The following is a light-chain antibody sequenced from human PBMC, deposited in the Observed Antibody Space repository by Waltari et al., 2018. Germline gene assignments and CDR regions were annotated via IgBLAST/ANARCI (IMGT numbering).Light chain of an antibody. CDR3: QSYDTTLSVV. V-gene: IGLV1-40*01. Sequence: QSVLTQPPSVSGAPGQRVTISCTGSGSNIGAGHDGHWYQQLPRAAPKLLIYGSTSRPLGVPDRFFGSTSGTSAFLAITGLQAEDEADYYCQSYDTTLSVVFGGGTKLTVL. J-gene: IGLJ3*02. CDR2: GST. CDR1: GSNIGAGHD.